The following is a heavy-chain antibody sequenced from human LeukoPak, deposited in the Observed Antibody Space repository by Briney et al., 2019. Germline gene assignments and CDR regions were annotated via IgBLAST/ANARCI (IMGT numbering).Heavy chain of an antibody. CDR1: GFTFSSYA. D-gene: IGHD2-15*01. CDR3: ANSGYCSGGSCYSATRRDAFDI. J-gene: IGHJ3*02. Sequence: QPGGSLRLSCAASGFTFSSYAMSWVRQAPGKGLEWVSAISGSGGSTYYADSVKGRFTISRDNSKNTLYLQMNSLRAEDTAVYYCANSGYCSGGSCYSATRRDAFDIWGQGTMVTVSS. V-gene: IGHV3-23*01. CDR2: ISGSGGST.